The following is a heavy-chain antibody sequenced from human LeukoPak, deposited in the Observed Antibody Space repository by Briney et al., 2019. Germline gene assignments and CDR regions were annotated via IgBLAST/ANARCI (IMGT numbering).Heavy chain of an antibody. CDR1: GGSISSSSYY. D-gene: IGHD1-26*01. Sequence: PSETLSLTCTVSGGSISSSSYYWGWIRQPPGKGLEWIGSISYSGSTYYNPSLKSRVTISVDTFKNQLSLKVTSVTAADTAVYYCASQVMYSGISNARRHFDCWGQGTLVTVSS. CDR2: ISYSGST. V-gene: IGHV4-39*01. J-gene: IGHJ4*02. CDR3: ASQVMYSGISNARRHFDC.